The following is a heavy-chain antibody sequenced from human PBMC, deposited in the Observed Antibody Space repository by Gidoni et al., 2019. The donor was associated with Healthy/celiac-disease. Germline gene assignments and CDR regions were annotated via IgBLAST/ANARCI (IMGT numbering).Heavy chain of an antibody. Sequence: EVQLVESGGGVVRPGGSLRLSCADSGFTFDDYGMSWVRQAPGKGLEWVSGINWNGGSTGYADSVKGRFTISRDNAKNSLYLQMNSLRAEDTALYHCARGGIAAATDAFDIWGQGTMVTVSS. V-gene: IGHV3-20*01. CDR3: ARGGIAAATDAFDI. CDR1: GFTFDDYG. CDR2: INWNGGST. D-gene: IGHD6-13*01. J-gene: IGHJ3*02.